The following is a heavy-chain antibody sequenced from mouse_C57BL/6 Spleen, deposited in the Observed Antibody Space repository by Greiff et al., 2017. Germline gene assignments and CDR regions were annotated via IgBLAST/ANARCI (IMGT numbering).Heavy chain of an antibody. D-gene: IGHD2-4*01. Sequence: QVQLQQPGAELVMPGASVKLSCKASGYTFTSYWMHWVKQRPGQGLEWIGEIDPSDSYTNYNQKFKGKSTLTVDKSSSTAYMQLSSLTSEDSAVYYCARNYYDYDGEDYYAMDYWGQGTSVTVSS. CDR2: IDPSDSYT. J-gene: IGHJ4*01. CDR3: ARNYYDYDGEDYYAMDY. CDR1: GYTFTSYW. V-gene: IGHV1-69*01.